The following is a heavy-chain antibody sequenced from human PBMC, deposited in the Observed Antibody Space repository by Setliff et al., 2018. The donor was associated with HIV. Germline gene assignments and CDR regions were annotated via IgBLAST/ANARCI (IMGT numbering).Heavy chain of an antibody. CDR3: ATQTGFYNSHWYDY. J-gene: IGHJ4*02. CDR2: ISWNSGSI. Sequence: GGSLRLSCAASGFTFDDYAMHWVRQAPGKGLEWVSGISWNSGSIGYADSVKGRFTISRDNAKNSLYLQMNSLRAEDTGVYYCATQTGFYNSHWYDYWGQGTMVTVSS. V-gene: IGHV3-9*01. D-gene: IGHD6-13*01. CDR1: GFTFDDYA.